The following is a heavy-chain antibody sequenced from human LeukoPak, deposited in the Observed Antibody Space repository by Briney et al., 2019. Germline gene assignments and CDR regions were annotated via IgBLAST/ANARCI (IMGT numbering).Heavy chain of an antibody. J-gene: IGHJ4*02. CDR3: ARTVDILTGYYTRFDY. Sequence: GESLKIYCKGSGYSFTSYWIGWVRQMPGKGLEGMRIIYPGDSDPRYSPSFQGQVTISADKSISTAYLQWSSLKASDTAMYYCARTVDILTGYYTRFDYWGQGTLVTVSS. CDR1: GYSFTSYW. D-gene: IGHD3-9*01. V-gene: IGHV5-51*01. CDR2: IYPGDSDP.